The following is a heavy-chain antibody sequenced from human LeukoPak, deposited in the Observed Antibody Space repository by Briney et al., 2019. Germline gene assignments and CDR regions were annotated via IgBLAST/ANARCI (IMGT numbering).Heavy chain of an antibody. CDR1: GYTFTSYD. Sequence: ASVKVSCKASGYTFTSYDIGWVRQAPGQGLEWMGWISAYNDNTNYAQKLQGRVTMTTDTSTSTAYMDLRSLRSDDTAVYYCARVFGRQLPDYWGQGTLVTVSS. J-gene: IGHJ4*02. CDR2: ISAYNDNT. CDR3: ARVFGRQLPDY. D-gene: IGHD1-26*01. V-gene: IGHV1-18*01.